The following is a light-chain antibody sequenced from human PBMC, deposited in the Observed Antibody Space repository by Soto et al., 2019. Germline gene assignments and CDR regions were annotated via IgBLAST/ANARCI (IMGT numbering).Light chain of an antibody. CDR3: QQYDNGPPGHT. CDR1: QSVSSA. J-gene: IGKJ2*01. V-gene: IGKV3-15*01. Sequence: DIVMTQSPATLSVSPGERVTLSCRASQSVSSALAWYQQKPGQAPRLLIYGVSTRATGVPDRFSGSGSGTGFTLTISSLQSEDFAVYYWQQYDNGPPGHTFGQGTRLEIK. CDR2: GVS.